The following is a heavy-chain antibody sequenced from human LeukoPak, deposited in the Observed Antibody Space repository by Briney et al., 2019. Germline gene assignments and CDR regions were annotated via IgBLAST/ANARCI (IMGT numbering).Heavy chain of an antibody. D-gene: IGHD6-25*01. CDR3: AKRSSGTSGYFDS. V-gene: IGHV3-23*01. CDR1: GFTFSSYS. J-gene: IGHJ4*02. Sequence: PGGSLRLSCAASGFTFSSYSMSWVRQAPGKGLEWVSAITYNGEYTDYADSVKGRFTISRDNSKNTLYLQMSSLRADDTAVYFCAKRSSGTSGYFDSWGQGTLVTVSS. CDR2: ITYNGEYT.